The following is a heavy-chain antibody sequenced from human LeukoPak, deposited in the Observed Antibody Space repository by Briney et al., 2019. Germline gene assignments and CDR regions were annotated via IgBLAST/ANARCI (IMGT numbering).Heavy chain of an antibody. J-gene: IGHJ4*02. Sequence: LETLSLTCAVYGGSFSGYYWSWIRQPPGKELEWIGEINHSGSTNYNPSLKSRVTISVDTSKNQFSLKLSSVTAADTAVYYCASATDTNYFDYWGQGTLVTVSS. V-gene: IGHV4-34*01. CDR3: ASATDTNYFDY. CDR2: INHSGST. D-gene: IGHD2-15*01. CDR1: GGSFSGYY.